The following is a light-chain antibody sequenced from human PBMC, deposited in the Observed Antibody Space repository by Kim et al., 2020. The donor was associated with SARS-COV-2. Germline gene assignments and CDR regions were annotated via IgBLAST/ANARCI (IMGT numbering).Light chain of an antibody. V-gene: IGLV3-21*04. CDR1: NIGSKS. J-gene: IGLJ2*01. CDR2: YDS. CDR3: QVWDSSSDHSC. Sequence: SYELTQPPSVSVAPGKTARITCGGNNIGSKSVHWYQQKPGQAPVLVIYYDSDRPSGIPERFSGSNSGNTATLTISRVEAGDEADYYCQVWDSSSDHSCIGGGTQLTVL.